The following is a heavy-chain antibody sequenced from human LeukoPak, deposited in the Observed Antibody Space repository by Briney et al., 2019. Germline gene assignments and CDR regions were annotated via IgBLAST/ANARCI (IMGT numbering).Heavy chain of an antibody. CDR2: INTDGSST. D-gene: IGHD7-27*01. CDR1: GFTFSTYW. Sequence: GGSLRLSCAASGFTFSTYWMQWVCQAPGRGLVWVSRINTDGSSTTYADSVKGRFTISRGNAKNTLYLQMNSLRAEDTAVYFCARALGQPYFDYWGQGALVTVSS. J-gene: IGHJ4*02. V-gene: IGHV3-74*01. CDR3: ARALGQPYFDY.